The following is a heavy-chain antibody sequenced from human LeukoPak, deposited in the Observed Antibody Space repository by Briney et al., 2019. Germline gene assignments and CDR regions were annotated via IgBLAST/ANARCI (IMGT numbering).Heavy chain of an antibody. D-gene: IGHD6-19*01. V-gene: IGHV3-30-3*02. J-gene: IGHJ4*02. CDR2: ISYDGSNK. CDR3: AKRQIAVAGTFLDY. Sequence: PGGSLRLSCAASGFTFSSYAMHWVRRAPGKGLEWVAVISYDGSNKYYADSVKGRFTISRDNSKNTLYLQMNSLRAEDTAVYYCAKRQIAVAGTFLDYWGQGTLVTVSS. CDR1: GFTFSSYA.